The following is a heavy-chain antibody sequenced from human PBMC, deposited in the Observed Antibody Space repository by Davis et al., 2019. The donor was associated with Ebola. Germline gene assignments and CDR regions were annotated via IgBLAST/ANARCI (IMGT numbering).Heavy chain of an antibody. CDR2: ISSSSSYI. Sequence: GESLKISCAASGFTFGSYSMNWVRQAPGKGLEWVSSISSSSSYIYYADSVKGRFTISRDNAKNSLYLQMNSLRAEDTAVYYCARDWNCSGGSCYSVPFDYWGQGTLVTVSS. V-gene: IGHV3-21*01. CDR3: ARDWNCSGGSCYSVPFDY. J-gene: IGHJ4*02. CDR1: GFTFGSYS. D-gene: IGHD2-15*01.